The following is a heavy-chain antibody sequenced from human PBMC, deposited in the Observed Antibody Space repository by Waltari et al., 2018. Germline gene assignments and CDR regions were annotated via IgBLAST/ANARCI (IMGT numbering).Heavy chain of an antibody. CDR3: ARRSRGSGSYAFGAFDI. CDR2: MSSSGHT. D-gene: IGHD1-26*01. Sequence: QLQLQESGPGLVKPSETLSLTCTVSGSISSTTYYWGWLRQPPGKGLEWNVSMSSSGHTYYNPPLKSRVTISVDTSKNQFSLRLSSVTAADTAVYYCARRSRGSGSYAFGAFDIWGQGTMVIVSS. CDR1: GSISSTTYY. V-gene: IGHV4-39*01. J-gene: IGHJ3*02.